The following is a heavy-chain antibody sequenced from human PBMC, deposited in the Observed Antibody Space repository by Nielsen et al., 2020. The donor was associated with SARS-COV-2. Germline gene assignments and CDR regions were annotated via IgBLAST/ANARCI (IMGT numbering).Heavy chain of an antibody. J-gene: IGHJ2*01. Sequence: SLKISCVGSGFTFDDYAMPWVRQAPGKGLEWVSGIGWNSVSIDYADSVKGRFTISRDNAKSSLYLQMNSLRAEDTAFYYCAKVYGDYVGFFDVWGRGTLVTVSS. CDR3: AKVYGDYVGFFDV. CDR2: IGWNSVSI. CDR1: GFTFDDYA. D-gene: IGHD4-17*01. V-gene: IGHV3-9*01.